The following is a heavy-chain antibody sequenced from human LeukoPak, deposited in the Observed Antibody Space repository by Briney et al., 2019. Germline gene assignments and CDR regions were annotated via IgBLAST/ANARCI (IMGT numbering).Heavy chain of an antibody. CDR1: GGSISSSSYY. V-gene: IGHV4-39*07. CDR2: IYYSGST. Sequence: SETLSLTCTVSGGSISSSSYYWGWIRQPPGKGLEWIGSIYYSGSTYYNPSLKSRVTISVDTSKNQFSLKLSSVTAADTAVYYCAITGPYSSSRGGYYYGMDVWGQGTTVTVSS. CDR3: AITGPYSSSRGGYYYGMDV. D-gene: IGHD6-13*01. J-gene: IGHJ6*02.